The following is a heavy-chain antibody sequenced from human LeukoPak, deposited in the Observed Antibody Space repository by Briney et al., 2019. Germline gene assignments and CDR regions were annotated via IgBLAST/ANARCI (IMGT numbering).Heavy chain of an antibody. CDR3: AREYYYDSSGYYFGRLSKGWFDP. CDR1: GYTFTSYG. Sequence: PGASVKVSCKASGYTFTSYGISWVRQAPGQGLEWMGWISAYNGNTNYAQKLQGRVTMTRDMSTSTVYMELSSLRSEDTAVYYCAREYYYDSSGYYFGRLSKGWFDPWGQGTLVTVSS. J-gene: IGHJ5*02. CDR2: ISAYNGNT. D-gene: IGHD3-22*01. V-gene: IGHV1-18*01.